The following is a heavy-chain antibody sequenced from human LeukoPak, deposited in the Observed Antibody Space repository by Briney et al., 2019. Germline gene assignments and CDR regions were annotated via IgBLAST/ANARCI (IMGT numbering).Heavy chain of an antibody. CDR3: ARDGMEDVSGTLRIAAAGYDY. CDR2: INPNSGGT. Sequence: ASVKVSCKASGYTFTGYYMHWVRQAPGQGLEWMGWINPNSGGTNYAQKFQGWVTMTRDTSISTAYMELSRLRSDDTAVYYCARDGMEDVSGTLRIAAAGYDYWGQGTLVTVSS. V-gene: IGHV1-2*04. D-gene: IGHD6-13*01. CDR1: GYTFTGYY. J-gene: IGHJ4*02.